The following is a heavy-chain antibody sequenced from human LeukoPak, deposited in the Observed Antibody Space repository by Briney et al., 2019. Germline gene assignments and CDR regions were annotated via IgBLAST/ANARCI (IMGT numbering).Heavy chain of an antibody. Sequence: PGGSLRLSCAASGFTFSSYWMSWVRQAPGKGLEWVANIMQDGSEKYYVDSVKGRFTISRDNAKNSLYLRMNSLRAADTAVYYCASVLGGYNLYGMDVWGQGTTVTVSS. CDR3: ASVLGGYNLYGMDV. V-gene: IGHV3-7*05. CDR2: IMQDGSEK. J-gene: IGHJ6*02. CDR1: GFTFSSYW. D-gene: IGHD3-16*01.